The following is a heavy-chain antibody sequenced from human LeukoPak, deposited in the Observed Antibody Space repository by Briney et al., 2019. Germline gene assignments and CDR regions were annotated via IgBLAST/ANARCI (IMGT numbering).Heavy chain of an antibody. CDR2: INPNSGGT. J-gene: IGHJ4*02. CDR1: GYTFTGYY. V-gene: IGHV1-2*02. CDR3: ARVKTDYGDYRLDY. Sequence: ASVKVSCKASGYTFTGYYMHWVRQAPGQGLEWMGWINPNSGGTNYAQKFQGRVTMTRDTSNSTAYMELSRLRSDDTAVYYCARVKTDYGDYRLDYWGQGTLVTVSS. D-gene: IGHD4-17*01.